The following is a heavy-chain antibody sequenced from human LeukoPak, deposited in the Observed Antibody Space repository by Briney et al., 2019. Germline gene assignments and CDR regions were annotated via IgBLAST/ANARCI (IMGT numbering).Heavy chain of an antibody. Sequence: PGGSLRLSCAASGYTFSSYGMHWVRQAPGKGLEWVAFIRYDGSNKYYADSVKGRFTVSRDNSKNTQYLQMNSLRAEDTALYYCARIAMLRGVTHMDVWGRGTTVTISS. J-gene: IGHJ6*03. D-gene: IGHD3-10*01. V-gene: IGHV3-30*02. CDR1: GYTFSSYG. CDR2: IRYDGSNK. CDR3: ARIAMLRGVTHMDV.